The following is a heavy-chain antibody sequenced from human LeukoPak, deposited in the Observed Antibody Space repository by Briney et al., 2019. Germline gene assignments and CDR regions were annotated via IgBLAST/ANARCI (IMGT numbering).Heavy chain of an antibody. CDR1: GFTFSSYA. CDR3: AKLEVRGVIPPYFDY. D-gene: IGHD3-10*01. CDR2: ISGSGGST. Sequence: GGSLRLSCAASGFTFSSYAMSWVRQAPGKGLEWVSAISGSGGSTYYADSVKGRFTISRDNSKNTLYLQMNSLRAEDTAVYYCAKLEVRGVIPPYFDYRGQGTLVTVSS. J-gene: IGHJ4*02. V-gene: IGHV3-23*01.